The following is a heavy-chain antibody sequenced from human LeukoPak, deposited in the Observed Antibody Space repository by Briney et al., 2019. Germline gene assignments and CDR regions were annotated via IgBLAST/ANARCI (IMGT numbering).Heavy chain of an antibody. CDR1: GGTFSSYT. V-gene: IGHV1-69*08. CDR3: ARAQGDSSGYYWNY. D-gene: IGHD3-22*01. Sequence: GASVKVSCKASGGTFSSYTIGWVRQAPGQGLEWMGRIIPILGTANYAQKFQGRVTITADKSTSTAYMELSSLRSEDTAVYYCARAQGDSSGYYWNYWGQGTLVTVSS. CDR2: IIPILGTA. J-gene: IGHJ4*02.